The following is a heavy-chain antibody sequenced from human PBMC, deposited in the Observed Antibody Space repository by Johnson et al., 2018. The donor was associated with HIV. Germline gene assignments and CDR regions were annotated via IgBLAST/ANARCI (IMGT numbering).Heavy chain of an antibody. CDR1: GFTFSSHG. CDR2: IRHDGSNK. D-gene: IGHD6-6*01. CDR3: ARVYSSSSAHAFDI. J-gene: IGHJ3*02. V-gene: IGHV3-30*02. Sequence: VQLVESGGGVVQPGGSLRLSCAASGFTFSSHGMHWVRQAPGKGLEWVAFIRHDGSNKYYADSVKGRFTISRDNSKNTLYLQMNSLRAEDTAVYYCARVYSSSSAHAFDIWGQGTMVTVSS.